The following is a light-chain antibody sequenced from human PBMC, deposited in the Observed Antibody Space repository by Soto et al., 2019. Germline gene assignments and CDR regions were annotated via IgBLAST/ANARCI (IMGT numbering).Light chain of an antibody. J-gene: IGKJ1*01. CDR1: QSVSSNY. CDR2: GAS. Sequence: EIVLTQSPGTLSLSPGERATLSCRASQSVSSNYLAWYQQKPGQAPRLLIYGASSRATDIPDRFSGSGSGTDFTLTISRLEPEDFAVYYCQQYGSSLTWTFGRGTKVEIK. V-gene: IGKV3-20*01. CDR3: QQYGSSLTWT.